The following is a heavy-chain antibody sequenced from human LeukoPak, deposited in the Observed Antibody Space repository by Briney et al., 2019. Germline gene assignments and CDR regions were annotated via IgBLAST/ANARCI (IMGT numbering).Heavy chain of an antibody. Sequence: SVKVSCKASGGTFSSYAISWVRQAPGQGLEWMGGIIPIFGTANYAQKFQGRVTITADESTSTAYMELSSLRSEDTAVYYCATSSSWYANWFDPWGQGTLVTVSS. CDR1: GGTFSSYA. CDR3: ATSSSWYANWFDP. CDR2: IIPIFGTA. V-gene: IGHV1-69*13. J-gene: IGHJ5*02. D-gene: IGHD6-13*01.